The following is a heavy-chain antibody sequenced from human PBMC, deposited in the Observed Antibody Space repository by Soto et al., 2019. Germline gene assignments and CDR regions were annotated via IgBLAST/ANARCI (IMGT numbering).Heavy chain of an antibody. CDR2: IYVTGAV. V-gene: IGHV4-31*03. D-gene: IGHD2-21*01. CDR3: ARLRIATNNYKWFDP. J-gene: IGHJ5*02. Sequence: LSLICSVSGAALNSGNYYWSWIRQVPGKGLEWIGHIYVTGAVDYNPSLRDRITISQDTSERQFSLNLRLVTAADTAVYYCARLRIATNNYKWFDPWGQGTLVTVPS. CDR1: GAALNSGNYY.